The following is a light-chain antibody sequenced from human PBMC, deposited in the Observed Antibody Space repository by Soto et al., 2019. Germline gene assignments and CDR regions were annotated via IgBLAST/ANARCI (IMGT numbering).Light chain of an antibody. V-gene: IGKV1-27*01. Sequence: DIQMTQSPSSLSASVGDRVTITCRASQDISVYLAWYQQKPGKVPKLLIYSASTLQSGVPSRFSGSGSGTDFTLTISSLQPEDVVTYYGQKFNTAQLTFGQGTRLEI. CDR1: QDISVY. J-gene: IGKJ5*01. CDR2: SAS. CDR3: QKFNTAQLT.